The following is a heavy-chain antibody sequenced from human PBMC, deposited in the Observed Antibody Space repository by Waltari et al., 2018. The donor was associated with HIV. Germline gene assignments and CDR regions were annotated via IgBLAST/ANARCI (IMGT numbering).Heavy chain of an antibody. Sequence: QVQLQESGPGLVKPSQTLSLTCTVSGGSVSSDSHYWSWIRQHPGKGLEWIGYIYYSGSTYYKPSLKRRVIISIDTSQNQFSLELTSVTAADTVVYYCARDSGLYGTYSHGMDVWGQGTTVTVSS. CDR1: GGSVSSDSHY. CDR2: IYYSGST. CDR3: ARDSGLYGTYSHGMDV. V-gene: IGHV4-31*03. D-gene: IGHD4-17*01. J-gene: IGHJ6*02.